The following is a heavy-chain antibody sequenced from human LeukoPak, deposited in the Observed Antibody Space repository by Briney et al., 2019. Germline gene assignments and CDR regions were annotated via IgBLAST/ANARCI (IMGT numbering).Heavy chain of an antibody. CDR3: ARDLSGPHYGMDV. D-gene: IGHD3-9*01. J-gene: IGHJ6*02. CDR2: IIPIFGTA. Sequence: SVKVSCKASGGTFSSYAISWVRQAPGQGLEWMGGIIPIFGTANYAQKFQGRVTITADESTSTAYMELSSLRSEDTAVYYCARDLSGPHYGMDVWGQGTTVTVSS. V-gene: IGHV1-69*01. CDR1: GGTFSSYA.